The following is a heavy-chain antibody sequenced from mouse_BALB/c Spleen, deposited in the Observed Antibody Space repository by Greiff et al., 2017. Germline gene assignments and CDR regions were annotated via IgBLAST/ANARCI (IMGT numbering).Heavy chain of an antibody. Sequence: EVQLQQSGPGLVKPSQSLSLTCSVTGYSITSGYYWNWIRQFPGNKLEWMGYISYDGSNNYNPSLKNRISITRDTSKNQFFLKLNSVTTEDTATYYCARSSGYEAMDYWGQGTTVTVSS. CDR1: GYSITSGYY. D-gene: IGHD3-1*01. J-gene: IGHJ4*01. V-gene: IGHV3-6*02. CDR3: ARSSGYEAMDY. CDR2: ISYDGSN.